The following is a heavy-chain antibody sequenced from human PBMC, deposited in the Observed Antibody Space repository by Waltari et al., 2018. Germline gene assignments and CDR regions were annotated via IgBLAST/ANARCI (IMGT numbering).Heavy chain of an antibody. CDR2: ISVSDDT. CDR1: GIIFKTFA. Sequence: EVQLLESGGDLVQPGGSLRLSCAVSGIIFKTFAISWVRLAPGTGLDWVSAISVSDDTYYADSVKGRFTVSRDTSKNTVYLQMNGLRAEDTAVYYCATPFYNWDDPLHSWGQGTLVAVSS. D-gene: IGHD1-20*01. CDR3: ATPFYNWDDPLHS. J-gene: IGHJ4*02. V-gene: IGHV3-23*01.